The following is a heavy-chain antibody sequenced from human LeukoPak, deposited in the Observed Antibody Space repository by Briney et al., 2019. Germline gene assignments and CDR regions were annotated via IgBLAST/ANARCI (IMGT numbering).Heavy chain of an antibody. J-gene: IGHJ4*02. CDR2: IFYTGHT. Sequence: SETLSLTCAVSGGSISSGDLPWSWLRPPPGKGVEWIGYIFYTGHTSYNPSLKSRVTIAVDMSKNHLPLRLTSVTAADTAVYYCARGFYGAGSHFDYWGQGTLVTVSS. CDR3: ARGFYGAGSHFDY. V-gene: IGHV4-30-2*01. D-gene: IGHD3-10*01. CDR1: GGSISSGDLP.